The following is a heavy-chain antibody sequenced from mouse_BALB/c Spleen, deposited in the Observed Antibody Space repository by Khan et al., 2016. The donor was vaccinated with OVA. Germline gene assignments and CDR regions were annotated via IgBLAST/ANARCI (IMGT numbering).Heavy chain of an antibody. CDR1: GYTFTNYG. CDR2: INTYTGEP. V-gene: IGHV9-3-1*01. Sequence: QIQLVQSGPELKRPGETVKISCKASGYTFTNYGMNWVKQAPGKGLKWMGWINTYTGEPTYADDFKGRFAFSLETSASTAYLQINNLKNEDTATYFCERRGLWYRFAYWGQGTLVTVSA. CDR3: ERRGLWYRFAY. J-gene: IGHJ3*01. D-gene: IGHD2-1*01.